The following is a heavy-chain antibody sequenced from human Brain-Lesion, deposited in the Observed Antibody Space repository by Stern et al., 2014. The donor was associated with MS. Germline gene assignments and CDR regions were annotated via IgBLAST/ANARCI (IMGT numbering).Heavy chain of an antibody. D-gene: IGHD6-19*01. J-gene: IGHJ3*02. Sequence: EVQLVESGAEVKKPGASLKISCKGSGYRFDNYWIGWVRQKPGKGLEWMGIIYTADSDTRYSPSLQGQVTISADKSISTVYLQWSSLKASDTAMYYCARTYSSGWYGGHAFDIWGQGTMVTVSS. CDR3: ARTYSSGWYGGHAFDI. CDR2: IYTADSDT. CDR1: GYRFDNYW. V-gene: IGHV5-51*01.